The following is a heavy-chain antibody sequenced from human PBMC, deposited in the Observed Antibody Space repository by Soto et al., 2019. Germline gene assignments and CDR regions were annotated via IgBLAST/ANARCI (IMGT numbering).Heavy chain of an antibody. V-gene: IGHV4-31*03. J-gene: IGHJ4*02. CDR3: ARAPDGTVAFDV. D-gene: IGHD1-1*01. Sequence: PLSHTCTVSDGSVSSGAYYWSRIRQHPGKGLEWIGYIYYRGGTYYNPSLRGRITISSDTSKNQFSLKLSSVTAADTAVYYCARAPDGTVAFDVWGQGTLVTVSS. CDR2: IYYRGGT. CDR1: DGSVSSGAYY.